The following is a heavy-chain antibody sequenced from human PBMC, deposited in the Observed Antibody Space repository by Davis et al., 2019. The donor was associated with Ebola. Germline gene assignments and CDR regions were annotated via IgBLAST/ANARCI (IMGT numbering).Heavy chain of an antibody. J-gene: IGHJ6*04. Sequence: AASVKASCKASGYTFTSYGISWVRQAPGQGLEWMGWISAYNGNTNYAQKLQGRVTMTTDTSTSTAYMELRSLRSDDTAVYYCARVEEVGSGWYVGYYYGMDVWGKGTTVTVSS. CDR1: GYTFTSYG. D-gene: IGHD6-19*01. V-gene: IGHV1-18*01. CDR3: ARVEEVGSGWYVGYYYGMDV. CDR2: ISAYNGNT.